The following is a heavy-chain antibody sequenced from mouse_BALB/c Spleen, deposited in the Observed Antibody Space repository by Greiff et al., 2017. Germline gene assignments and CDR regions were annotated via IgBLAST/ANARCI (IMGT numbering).Heavy chain of an antibody. D-gene: IGHD2-3*01. Sequence: VMLVESGPGLVAPSQSLSITCTVSGFSLTGYGVNWVRQPPGKGLEWLGMIWGDGSTDYNSALKSRLSISKDNSKSQVFLKMNSLQTDDTARYYCARARGLYDGYFYFDDWGQGTTLTVSS. CDR2: IWGDGST. J-gene: IGHJ2*01. V-gene: IGHV2-6-7*01. CDR1: GFSLTGYG. CDR3: ARARGLYDGYFYFDD.